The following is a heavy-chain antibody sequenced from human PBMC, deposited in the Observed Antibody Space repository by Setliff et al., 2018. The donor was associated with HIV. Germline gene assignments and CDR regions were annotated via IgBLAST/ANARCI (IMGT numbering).Heavy chain of an antibody. V-gene: IGHV4-39*01. J-gene: IGHJ4*02. CDR2: IYHSGST. Sequence: SETLSLTCTVSGGSISSGGYYWSRIRQHPGKGLEWIGSIYHSGSTYYNPSLKSRVTISVDTSKNQFSLELSSVTAADTAIFYCARHSGGDQLLREFDYWGQGTLVTVSS. CDR3: ARHSGGDQLLREFDY. D-gene: IGHD2-2*01. CDR1: GGSISSGGYY.